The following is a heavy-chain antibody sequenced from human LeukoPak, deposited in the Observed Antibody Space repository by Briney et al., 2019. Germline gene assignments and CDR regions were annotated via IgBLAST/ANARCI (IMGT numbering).Heavy chain of an antibody. CDR1: GGSISSYY. V-gene: IGHV4-59*01. D-gene: IGHD6-19*01. Sequence: SETLSLTCTVSGGSISSYYWSWIRQPPGKGLEWIGYNYYTGSTNYNPSLKSRVTISVDTSKNQFSLKLTSVTAADTAVYYCARGQWLISFWGQGTLVTVSS. CDR2: NYYTGST. CDR3: ARGQWLISF. J-gene: IGHJ4*02.